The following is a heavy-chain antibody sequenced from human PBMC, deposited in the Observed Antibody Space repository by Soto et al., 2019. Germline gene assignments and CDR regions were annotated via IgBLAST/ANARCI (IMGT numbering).Heavy chain of an antibody. CDR2: IDPSDSYT. V-gene: IGHV5-10-1*01. CDR3: ARHPQGFYSSSWYLD. CDR1: GYSFTSYW. D-gene: IGHD6-13*01. Sequence: GESLKISCKGSGYSFTSYWISWVRQMPGKGLEWMGRIDPSDSYTNYSPSFQGHVTISADKSISTAYLQWSSLKASDTAMYYCARHPQGFYSSSWYLDWGQGTLVTASS. J-gene: IGHJ4*02.